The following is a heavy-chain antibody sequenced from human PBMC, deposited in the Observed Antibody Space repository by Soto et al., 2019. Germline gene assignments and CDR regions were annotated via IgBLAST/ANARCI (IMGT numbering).Heavy chain of an antibody. CDR1: GLTFTNYA. V-gene: IGHV3-23*01. CDR2: ISGRGQST. Sequence: EVQLKESGGELIQPGGSLSLSCAASGLTFTNYAMTWVRQAPGKGLEWVSTISGRGQSTFYADSVKDRFTISRDNCRDTVYQQMNSLRVEDTAVYYCAKGGHYSPFDAWGQGTLVTVTS. J-gene: IGHJ5*02. D-gene: IGHD1-26*01. CDR3: AKGGHYSPFDA.